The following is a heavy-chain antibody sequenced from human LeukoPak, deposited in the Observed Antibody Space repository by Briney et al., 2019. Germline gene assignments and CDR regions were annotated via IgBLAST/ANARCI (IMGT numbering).Heavy chain of an antibody. V-gene: IGHV4-4*07. D-gene: IGHD3/OR15-3a*01. Sequence: TSETLSLTCTMSGDSISGSYWSWLRLPAGKGLEWIGRIYSSGRTNYNPALKGRVTMSVDTSKNEFSLKLTSVTAADTAVFYCARERGTIMNVGGPTRFDPWGQGILVIVSS. CDR2: IYSSGRT. J-gene: IGHJ5*02. CDR3: ARERGTIMNVGGPTRFDP. CDR1: GDSISGSY.